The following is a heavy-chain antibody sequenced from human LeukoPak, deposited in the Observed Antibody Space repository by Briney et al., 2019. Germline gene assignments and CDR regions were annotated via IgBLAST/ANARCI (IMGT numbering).Heavy chain of an antibody. D-gene: IGHD5-12*01. Sequence: GGSLRLSCAASGFTFSSYSMNWVRQAPGKGLEWVSSISSSSSYIYYADSVKGRFTISRDNAKNSLYLQMNSLRAEDTAVYYCARSDPSGYSSPYWGQGTLVTVSS. CDR3: ARSDPSGYSSPY. CDR1: GFTFSSYS. J-gene: IGHJ4*02. V-gene: IGHV3-21*01. CDR2: ISSSSSYI.